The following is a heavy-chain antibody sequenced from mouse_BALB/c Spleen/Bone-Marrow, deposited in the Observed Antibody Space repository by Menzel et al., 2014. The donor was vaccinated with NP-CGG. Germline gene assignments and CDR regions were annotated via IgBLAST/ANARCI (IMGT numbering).Heavy chain of an antibody. V-gene: IGHV1S130*01. D-gene: IGHD4-1*01. CDR2: IHPNSGNT. J-gene: IGHJ2*01. Sequence: VKLMESGSVLVRPGVSVKLSCKASGYTFTSSWMHWAKQRPGQGLEWIGEIHPNSGNTNYNEKFKGKATLTVDTSSSTAYVDLNSLTSEDSAVYYCALGLPYFDYWGQGTTLTVSS. CDR1: GYTFTSSW. CDR3: ALGLPYFDY.